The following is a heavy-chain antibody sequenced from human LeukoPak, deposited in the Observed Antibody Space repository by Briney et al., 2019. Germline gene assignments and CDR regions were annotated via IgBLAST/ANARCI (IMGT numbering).Heavy chain of an antibody. D-gene: IGHD2-15*01. CDR1: GGSISSSSYY. Sequence: SETLSLTCTVPGGSISSSSYYWGWIRQPPGKGLEWIGSIYYSGSTYYNPSLKSRVTISVDTSKNQFSLKLSSVTAADTAVYYCARQTRIRGGSCFDYWGQGTLVTVSS. V-gene: IGHV4-39*01. CDR2: IYYSGST. CDR3: ARQTRIRGGSCFDY. J-gene: IGHJ4*02.